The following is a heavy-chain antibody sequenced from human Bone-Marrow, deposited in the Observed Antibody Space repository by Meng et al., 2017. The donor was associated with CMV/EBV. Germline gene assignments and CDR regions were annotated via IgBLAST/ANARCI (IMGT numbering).Heavy chain of an antibody. CDR2: IKSKTDGGTT. J-gene: IGHJ4*02. CDR1: GFTFSNAW. V-gene: IGHV3-15*01. CDR3: TTYHPRKPY. Sequence: GESLKISCAASGFTFSNAWMSWVRQAPGKGLEWVGRIKSKTDGGTTDYAAPVKGRFTISRDDSKNTLYLRMDSLKTEDTAVYYCTTYHPRKPYWGQGTLVTVSS.